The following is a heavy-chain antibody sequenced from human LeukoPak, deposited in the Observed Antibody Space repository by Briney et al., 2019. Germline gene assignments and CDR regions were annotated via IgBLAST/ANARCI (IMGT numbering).Heavy chain of an antibody. V-gene: IGHV3-23*01. J-gene: IGHJ4*02. Sequence: GGSLRLSCAASGFTFSSYAMSWVRQAPGKGLEWVSAISGSGGSTYYADSVEGRFTISRDNSKNTLYLQMNSLRAEDTAVYYCAKAGVYDFWSGYYPLDYWGQGTLVTVSS. CDR2: ISGSGGST. CDR1: GFTFSSYA. CDR3: AKAGVYDFWSGYYPLDY. D-gene: IGHD3-3*01.